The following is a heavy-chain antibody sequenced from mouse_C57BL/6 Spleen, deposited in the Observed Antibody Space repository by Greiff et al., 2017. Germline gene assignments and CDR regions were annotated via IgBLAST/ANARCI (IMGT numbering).Heavy chain of an antibody. Sequence: EVQLQQSGGDLVKPGGSLKLSCAASGFTFSSYGMSWVRQTPDKRLEWVATISSGGSYTYYPDSVKGRFTISRDNAKNTLYLQMSSLKSEDTAMYYCARHRLSNPNDDWYVDVWGTGTTVTVSS. CDR1: GFTFSSYG. D-gene: IGHD2-5*01. V-gene: IGHV5-6*01. CDR3: ARHRLSNPNDDWYVDV. CDR2: ISSGGSYT. J-gene: IGHJ1*03.